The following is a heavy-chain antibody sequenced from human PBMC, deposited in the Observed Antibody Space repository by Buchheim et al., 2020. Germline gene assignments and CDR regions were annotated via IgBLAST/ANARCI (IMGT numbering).Heavy chain of an antibody. V-gene: IGHV3-30*18. CDR1: GFTFSSHD. CDR3: AKVDSSAYLGLDY. J-gene: IGHJ4*02. D-gene: IGHD3-22*01. CDR2: ISYDGSNK. Sequence: QVQLVESGGGVVQPGRSLRLSCAASGFTFSSHDIHWVRQAPGRGLEWVTVISYDGSNKYYADSVKGRFTLSRDNSKNTLYLQMNSLRAEDTAVYYCAKVDSSAYLGLDYWGQGTL.